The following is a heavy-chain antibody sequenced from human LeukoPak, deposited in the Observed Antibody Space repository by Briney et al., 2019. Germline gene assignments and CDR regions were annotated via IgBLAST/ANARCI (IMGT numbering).Heavy chain of an antibody. J-gene: IGHJ3*02. CDR3: AGRVEVPAASDAFDI. V-gene: IGHV1-46*01. CDR1: GGTFSSYA. CDR2: INPSGGST. D-gene: IGHD2-2*01. Sequence: ASVKVSCKASGGTFSSYAISWVRQAPGQGLEWMGIINPSGGSTSYAQKFQGRVTMTRDTSTSTVYMELSSLRSEDTAVYYCAGRVEVPAASDAFDIWGQGTMVTVSS.